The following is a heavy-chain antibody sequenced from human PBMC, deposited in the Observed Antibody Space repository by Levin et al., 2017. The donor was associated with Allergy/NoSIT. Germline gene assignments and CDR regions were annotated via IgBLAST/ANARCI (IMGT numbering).Heavy chain of an antibody. J-gene: IGHJ4*02. CDR3: ARGGATIFGVVIHYFDY. CDR1: GGSISSGGYY. CDR2: IHYSGTT. D-gene: IGHD3-3*01. Sequence: SLRLSCTVSGGSISSGGYYWSWIRQHPGKGLEWIGYIHYSGTTYYNPSLKSRLTLSVDTSKNQLSLKLSSVTAADTAVYYCARGGATIFGVVIHYFDYWGQGTLVTVSS. V-gene: IGHV4-31*03.